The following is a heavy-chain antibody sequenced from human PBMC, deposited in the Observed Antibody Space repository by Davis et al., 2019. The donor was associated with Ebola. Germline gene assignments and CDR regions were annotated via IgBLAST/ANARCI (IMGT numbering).Heavy chain of an antibody. V-gene: IGHV5-51*01. CDR3: ARRGNGGDSGYYYGMDV. CDR2: IYPGDSDT. J-gene: IGHJ6*02. Sequence: GESLKISCKGSGYSFTSYWIGWVRQMPGKGLEWMGIIYPGDSDTRYSPSFQGQVTISADKSINTAYLRWSSLKASDTAMYYCARRGNGGDSGYYYGMDVWGQGTTVTVSS. D-gene: IGHD2-21*02. CDR1: GYSFTSYW.